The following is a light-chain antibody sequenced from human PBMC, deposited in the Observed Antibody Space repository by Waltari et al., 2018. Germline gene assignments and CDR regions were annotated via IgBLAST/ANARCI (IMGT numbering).Light chain of an antibody. CDR2: GAS. CDR1: QSVSSN. V-gene: IGKV3-15*01. J-gene: IGKJ3*01. CDR3: QQYNNWPRA. Sequence: EIVMTQSPATLSVSPGERATLPCRASQSVSSNLAWDQQKPGQAPRLLIYGASTRATGIPARFSGSGSGTEFTLTISSLQSEDFAVYYCQQYNNWPRAFGPGTKVDIK.